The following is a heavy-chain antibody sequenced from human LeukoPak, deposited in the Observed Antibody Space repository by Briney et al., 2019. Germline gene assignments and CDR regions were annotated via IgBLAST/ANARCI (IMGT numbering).Heavy chain of an antibody. CDR3: ARAGGVTIFAVVTAPYYQYYGLDV. Sequence: GASVKVSCKASGYTFTAYYMNWLRQAPGQGLEWMGIINPSGGSTSYAQTFQGRVTMTRDTSTNTVYMELSSLRSEDTAVYYCARAGGVTIFAVVTAPYYQYYGLDVWGQGTTVTVSS. J-gene: IGHJ6*02. D-gene: IGHD3-3*01. V-gene: IGHV1-46*01. CDR1: GYTFTAYY. CDR2: INPSGGST.